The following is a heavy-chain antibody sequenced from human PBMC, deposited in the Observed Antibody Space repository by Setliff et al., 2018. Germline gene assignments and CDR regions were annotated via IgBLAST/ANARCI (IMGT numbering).Heavy chain of an antibody. D-gene: IGHD3-16*02. CDR1: GGSISSGSYY. CDR3: ARGRYDYVWGSYHLWDY. CDR2: IYTSGST. Sequence: PSETLSLTCTVSGGSISSGSYYWSWIRQPAGKGLEWIGHIYTSGSTNYNPSLKSRVTISVDTSKNQFSLKLSSVTAADTAVYYCARGRYDYVWGSYHLWDYWGQGTLVTVS. V-gene: IGHV4-61*09. J-gene: IGHJ4*02.